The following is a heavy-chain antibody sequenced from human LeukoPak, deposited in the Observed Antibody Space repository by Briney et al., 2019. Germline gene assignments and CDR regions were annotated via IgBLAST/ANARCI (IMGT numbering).Heavy chain of an antibody. V-gene: IGHV3-30*02. CDR1: GFTFSSYG. Sequence: GGSLRLSCAASGFTFSSYGMHWVRQAPGKGLEWVAFIRYDGSNKYYADSVKGRFTISRDNSKNTLYLQMNSLRAEDTAVYYCAKDVMEIATITGDDYWGQGTLVTVSS. CDR3: AKDVMEIATITGDDY. D-gene: IGHD5-24*01. J-gene: IGHJ4*02. CDR2: IRYDGSNK.